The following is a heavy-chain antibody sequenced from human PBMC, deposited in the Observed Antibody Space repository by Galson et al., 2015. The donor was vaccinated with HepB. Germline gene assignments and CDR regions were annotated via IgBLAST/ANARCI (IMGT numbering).Heavy chain of an antibody. CDR3: ARHDARIVGATTAIDY. Sequence: QSGAEVTKPGESLRISCKGSGYSFPSYWISWVRQMPGKGLEWMGRIDPSDSYTNYSPSFQGHVTISADKSISTAYLPWSSLKASDTAMYYFARHDARIVGATTAIDYWVQGTLVTVSS. J-gene: IGHJ4*02. D-gene: IGHD1-26*01. CDR1: GYSFPSYW. CDR2: IDPSDSYT. V-gene: IGHV5-10-1*01.